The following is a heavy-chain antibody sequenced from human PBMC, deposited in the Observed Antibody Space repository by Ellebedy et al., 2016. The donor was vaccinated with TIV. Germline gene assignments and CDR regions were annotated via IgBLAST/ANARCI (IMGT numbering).Heavy chain of an antibody. Sequence: GESLKISCAATEFSFSDYWMSWVRQAPGKGLEWLANIKGDGSVKNYVESVKGRFTISRDNAQKSLFLEMDNLRVGDTGLYYCLRDYQGFWGPGTLVTVSS. CDR2: IKGDGSVK. CDR3: LRDYQGF. CDR1: EFSFSDYW. J-gene: IGHJ4*02. V-gene: IGHV3-7*01.